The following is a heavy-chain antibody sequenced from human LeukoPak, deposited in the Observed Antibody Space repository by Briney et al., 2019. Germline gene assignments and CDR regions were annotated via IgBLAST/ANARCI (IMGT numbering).Heavy chain of an antibody. D-gene: IGHD6-19*01. CDR2: IYHSGST. J-gene: IGHJ4*02. V-gene: IGHV4-38-2*02. CDR3: ARQTLADTIDY. Sequence: SETLSLTCTVSGYSISSGNYWGWIRQPAGKGLEWIGSIYHSGSTYYNPSLKSRVTMSVDTSKNQFSLKLSSVTAADTALYYCARQTLADTIDYWGQGTLVTVSS. CDR1: GYSISSGNY.